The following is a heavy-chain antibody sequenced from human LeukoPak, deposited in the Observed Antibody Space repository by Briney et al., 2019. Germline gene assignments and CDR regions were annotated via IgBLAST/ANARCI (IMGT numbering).Heavy chain of an antibody. J-gene: IGHJ4*02. CDR3: ARQAIGYCSSTSCPPYYFDY. V-gene: IGHV4-39*01. CDR1: GGSISSSSYY. CDR2: IYYSGST. D-gene: IGHD2-2*01. Sequence: KPSETLSLTCTVSGGSISSSSYYWGWIRQPPGKGLEWIGSIYYSGSTYYNPSLKSRVTISVDTSKNQFSLKLSSMAAADTAVYYCARQAIGYCSSTSCPPYYFDYWGQGTLVTDSS.